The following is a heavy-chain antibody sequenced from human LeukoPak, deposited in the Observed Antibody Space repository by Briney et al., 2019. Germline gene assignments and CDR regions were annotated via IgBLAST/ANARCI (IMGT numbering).Heavy chain of an antibody. CDR1: GYTFTSYD. CDR2: MNPNSGNP. J-gene: IGHJ4*02. D-gene: IGHD3-10*01. Sequence: ASVKVSCKASGYTFTSYDINWVRQATGQGLEWMGWMNPNSGNPGYAQKFQGRVTMTRNTSISTAYMELSSLRSEDTAVYYCVLYGSGSYSFDYWGQGTLVTVSS. CDR3: VLYGSGSYSFDY. V-gene: IGHV1-8*01.